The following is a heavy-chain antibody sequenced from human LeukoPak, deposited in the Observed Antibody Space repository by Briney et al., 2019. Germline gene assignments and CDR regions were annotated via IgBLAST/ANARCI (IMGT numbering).Heavy chain of an antibody. J-gene: IGHJ6*03. CDR2: ISYDGSNK. CDR1: GFTFSSYA. D-gene: IGHD6-13*01. CDR3: ARAPYSSSWSYYYYYYMDV. V-gene: IGHV3-30*04. Sequence: GGSLRLSCAASGFTFSSYAMHWVRQAPGKGLEWVAVISYDGSNKYYADSVKGRFTISRDNSKNTLYLQMNSLRAEDTALYYCARAPYSSSWSYYYYYYMDVWGKGTTVTVSS.